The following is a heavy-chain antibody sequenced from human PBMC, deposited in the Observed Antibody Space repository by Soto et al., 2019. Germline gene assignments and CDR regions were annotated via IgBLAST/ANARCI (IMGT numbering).Heavy chain of an antibody. V-gene: IGHV3-23*01. CDR2: ISGSGGST. CDR3: AIERRVLLSPAGMDV. J-gene: IGHJ6*02. D-gene: IGHD3-16*01. CDR1: GFTFSSYA. Sequence: GGSLRLSCAASGFTFSSYAMSWVRQAPGKGLEWVSAISGSGGSTYYADSVTGRFTISRDNSKNKVYLQIDSLGPEDTAVYYCAIERRVLLSPAGMDVWGQGTTVTVSS.